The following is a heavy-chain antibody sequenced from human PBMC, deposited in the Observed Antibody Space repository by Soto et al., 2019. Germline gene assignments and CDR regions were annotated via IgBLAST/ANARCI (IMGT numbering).Heavy chain of an antibody. V-gene: IGHV1-69*06. CDR3: ARGRSGNYGMAV. Sequence: QVQLMQSGAEVKKPGSSVKVSCKASGGTFSNSAISWVRQAPGQGLEWMGGMIPILGTANYAQKFQGRVTITADRSTSTAYMELSSLRSDDTAVYYCARGRSGNYGMAVWGQGPTVTVSS. CDR2: MIPILGTA. CDR1: GGTFSNSA. J-gene: IGHJ6*02.